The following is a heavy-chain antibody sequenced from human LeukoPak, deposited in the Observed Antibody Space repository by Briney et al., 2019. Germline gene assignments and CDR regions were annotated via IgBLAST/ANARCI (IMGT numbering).Heavy chain of an antibody. Sequence: KPSQTLSLTCAISGDSVSTTGAAWNWIRQSPSRGLEWLGRTYYISKWYNDYAISVKSRMSINADTSKNQFSLQLISVTPEDTAVYYCTRDLKGARETMVTGFSWYFDLWGRGTLVTVSS. CDR1: GDSVSTTGAA. J-gene: IGHJ2*01. CDR3: TRDLKGARETMVTGFSWYFDL. D-gene: IGHD5-18*01. V-gene: IGHV6-1*01. CDR2: TYYISKWYN.